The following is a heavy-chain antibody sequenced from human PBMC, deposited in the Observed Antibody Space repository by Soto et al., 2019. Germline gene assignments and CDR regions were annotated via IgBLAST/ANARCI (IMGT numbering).Heavy chain of an antibody. Sequence: GGSLRLSCAASGFTYSTYTMHWVRQAPGKGLEWVAVISYDGSNKYYADSVKGRFTISRDNSKNTLYLQMNSLRAEDTAVYYCAREEVRAVAGRGYYYYGMDVWGQGTTVTVSS. CDR2: ISYDGSNK. J-gene: IGHJ6*02. CDR1: GFTYSTYT. CDR3: AREEVRAVAGRGYYYYGMDV. D-gene: IGHD6-19*01. V-gene: IGHV3-30-3*01.